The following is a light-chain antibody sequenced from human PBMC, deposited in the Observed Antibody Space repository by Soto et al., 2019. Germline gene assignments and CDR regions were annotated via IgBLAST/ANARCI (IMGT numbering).Light chain of an antibody. CDR2: AAS. V-gene: IGKV3-15*01. CDR3: LQHKSWPFT. CDR1: QSVSSS. Sequence: EIVMTQSPATLSVSPEERATLSCRASQSVSSSLAWFQQKPGQAPRLLIYAASARATGIAARLSGSGSGTDFTLTISSLQSEDFAVYYCLQHKSWPFTFGQGTKLELK. J-gene: IGKJ2*01.